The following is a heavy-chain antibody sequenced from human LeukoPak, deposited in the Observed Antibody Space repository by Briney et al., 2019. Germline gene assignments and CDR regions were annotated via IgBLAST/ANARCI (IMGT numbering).Heavy chain of an antibody. CDR1: GFTFSTYW. V-gene: IGHV3-7*01. D-gene: IGHD3-10*01. CDR2: INQDGSET. CDR3: ARDMPYYGSGSYTFLYYYYYYMDV. Sequence: PGGSLRLSCAASGFTFSTYWMSWVRQAQATGLEWVANINQDGSETYYVDSVKGRLTISRDNAKNSLFLQMNSLRAEDTAVYYCARDMPYYGSGSYTFLYYYYYYMDVWGKGTTVTISS. J-gene: IGHJ6*03.